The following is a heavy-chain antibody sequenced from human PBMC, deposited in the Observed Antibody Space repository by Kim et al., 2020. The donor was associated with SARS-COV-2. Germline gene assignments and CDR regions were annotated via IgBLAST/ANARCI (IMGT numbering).Heavy chain of an antibody. J-gene: IGHJ5*02. CDR3: ARDSGDLDRDTAMVYMAGFDP. Sequence: GGSLRLSCAASGFTFSSYSMNWVRQAPGKGLEWVSYISSSSSTIYYADSVKGRFTISRDNAKNSLYLQMNSLRDEDTAVYYCARDSGDLDRDTAMVYMAGFDPWGQGTLVTVSS. CDR1: GFTFSSYS. D-gene: IGHD5-18*01. V-gene: IGHV3-48*02. CDR2: ISSSSSTI.